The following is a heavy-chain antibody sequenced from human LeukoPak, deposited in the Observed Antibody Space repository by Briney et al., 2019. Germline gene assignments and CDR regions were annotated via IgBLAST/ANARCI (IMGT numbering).Heavy chain of an antibody. J-gene: IGHJ5*02. CDR2: IIPMLGIA. Sequence: SVKVSCKASGGTFSSYAISWVRQAPGQGFEWMGRIIPMLGIANYAQKFQGRVTITADKSTSTAYMELSSLRSEDTAVYYCAKAGLRYFDEPAELDWFDPWGQGTLVTVSS. CDR3: AKAGLRYFDEPAELDWFDP. V-gene: IGHV1-69*04. D-gene: IGHD3-9*01. CDR1: GGTFSSYA.